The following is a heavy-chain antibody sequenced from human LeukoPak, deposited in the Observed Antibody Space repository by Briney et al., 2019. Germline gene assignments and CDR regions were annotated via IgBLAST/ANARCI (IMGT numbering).Heavy chain of an antibody. D-gene: IGHD5-18*01. CDR2: INHSGST. Sequence: SETLSLTCAVYGGSFSGYYWSWIRQPPGKGPEWIGEINHSGSTNYNPSLKSRVTISVDTSKNQFSLKLSSVTAADTAVYYCASGWYTALDYWGQGTLVTVSS. V-gene: IGHV4-34*01. CDR3: ASGWYTALDY. CDR1: GGSFSGYY. J-gene: IGHJ4*02.